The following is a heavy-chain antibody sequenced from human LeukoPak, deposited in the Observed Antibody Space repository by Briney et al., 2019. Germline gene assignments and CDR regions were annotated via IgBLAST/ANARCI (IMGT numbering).Heavy chain of an antibody. D-gene: IGHD6-19*01. CDR1: GFTFSSYA. Sequence: GGSLRLSCTASGFTFSSYAMSWVRQAPGKGLEWVSGVSPTGGSSYHADSVKGRFTISRDNFKNTLSLQMNSLRADDTAVYYCAKDQEEYSSGWLDYWGQGTLVTVSS. V-gene: IGHV3-23*01. CDR2: VSPTGGSS. J-gene: IGHJ4*02. CDR3: AKDQEEYSSGWLDY.